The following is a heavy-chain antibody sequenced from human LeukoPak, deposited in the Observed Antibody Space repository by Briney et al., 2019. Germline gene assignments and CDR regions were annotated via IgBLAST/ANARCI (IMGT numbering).Heavy chain of an antibody. Sequence: GASVKVSCKASGYTFTGYYMHWVRQAPGQGLEWMGWISTNNGNTHYAQKFQGRVTLTTDISTSTAYMELRSLRSDDTAVYYCARGISETTVIPIDYWGPGTLVTVSS. CDR3: ARGISETTVIPIDY. J-gene: IGHJ4*02. D-gene: IGHD4-11*01. CDR2: ISTNNGNT. CDR1: GYTFTGYY. V-gene: IGHV1-18*04.